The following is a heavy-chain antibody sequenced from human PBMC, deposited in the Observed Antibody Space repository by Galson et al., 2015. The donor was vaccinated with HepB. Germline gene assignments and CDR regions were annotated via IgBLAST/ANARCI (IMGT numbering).Heavy chain of an antibody. Sequence: SETLSLTCAVYGGSFSGYYWSWIRQPPGKGLEWIGEINHSGSTNYNPSLKSRVTISVDTSKNQFSLKLSSVTAADTAVYYCARGSRDRTTPPPLYYCSSTSCYALFAFDIWGQGTMVTVSS. J-gene: IGHJ3*02. CDR1: GGSFSGYY. V-gene: IGHV4-34*01. D-gene: IGHD2-2*01. CDR2: INHSGST. CDR3: ARGSRDRTTPPPLYYCSSTSCYALFAFDI.